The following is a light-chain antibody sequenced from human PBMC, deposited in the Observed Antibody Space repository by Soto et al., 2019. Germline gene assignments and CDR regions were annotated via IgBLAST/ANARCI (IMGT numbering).Light chain of an antibody. CDR2: DAS. Sequence: DIQMTQSPSSLSASVGDRVTITCQASQDISNFLNWYQQKPGKGPKVLIYDASKLETGVPSRFSGSGSGTVFTFTISSLQADDIATYYCQQYDTLITFGQGTRLEIK. J-gene: IGKJ5*01. V-gene: IGKV1-33*01. CDR1: QDISNF. CDR3: QQYDTLIT.